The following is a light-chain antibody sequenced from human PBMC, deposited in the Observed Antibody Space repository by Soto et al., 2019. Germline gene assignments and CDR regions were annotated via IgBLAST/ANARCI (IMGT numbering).Light chain of an antibody. CDR3: ASWDDSLNAGV. V-gene: IGLV1-44*01. CDR2: TDY. Sequence: QSVLTQPPSVSGTPGQRVTISCSGGSSNIGTYTVNWYQQLPETAPKLLIYTDYQRPSGVPDRFSGSKSGTSASLAISGLQCEDEADQYWASWDDSLNAGVFGGGTKLTVL. CDR1: SSNIGTYT. J-gene: IGLJ3*02.